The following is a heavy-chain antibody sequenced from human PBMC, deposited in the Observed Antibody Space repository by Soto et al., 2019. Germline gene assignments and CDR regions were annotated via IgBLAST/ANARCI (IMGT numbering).Heavy chain of an antibody. V-gene: IGHV3-9*01. D-gene: IGHD3-16*01. CDR1: GFTVDDYA. J-gene: IGHJ4*02. CDR3: AKDMKWGGMITIHYFDS. CDR2: ISWNSETI. Sequence: GGSLSLSCAASGFTVDDYAMHWVRQAPGKGLEWVSGISWNSETIDYADSVKGRFTISRDNAKSSLFLQMNSLRPDDTALYYCAKDMKWGGMITIHYFDSWGQGTLVTVSS.